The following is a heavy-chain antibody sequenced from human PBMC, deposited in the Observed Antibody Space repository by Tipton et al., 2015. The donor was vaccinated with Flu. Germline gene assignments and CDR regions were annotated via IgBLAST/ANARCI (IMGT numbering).Heavy chain of an antibody. Sequence: TLSLTCTVSGGSISGYYWTWIRQPPGKGLEWIGYIYYSGSTNYNASHKSRVTMSVDTSKNQFSLKLSSVTVADTAVYYCARDYLLGDLSFFDNWGQGTLVTVSS. CDR1: GGSISGYY. D-gene: IGHD3-16*02. CDR2: IYYSGST. J-gene: IGHJ4*02. V-gene: IGHV4-59*12. CDR3: ARDYLLGDLSFFDN.